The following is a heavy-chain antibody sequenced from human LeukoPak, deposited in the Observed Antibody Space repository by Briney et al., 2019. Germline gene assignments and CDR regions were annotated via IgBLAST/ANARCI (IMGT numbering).Heavy chain of an antibody. D-gene: IGHD6-13*01. Sequence: SETLSLTCTVSDDSISDYYWSWIRQPPGKGLEWIGYIYYTGGTNYNPSLKSRVTISLGTSKNQFSLKLSSVTAADTAVYYCARAFRESYGSSWTLDYWGQGTLVTVSS. J-gene: IGHJ4*02. CDR1: DDSISDYY. CDR2: IYYTGGT. V-gene: IGHV4-59*01. CDR3: ARAFRESYGSSWTLDY.